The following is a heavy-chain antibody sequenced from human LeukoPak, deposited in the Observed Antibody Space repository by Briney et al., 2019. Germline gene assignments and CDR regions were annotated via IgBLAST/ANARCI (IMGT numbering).Heavy chain of an antibody. CDR1: GGTFSSYA. Sequence: GASVKVSCKASGGTFSSYAISWVRQAPGQGLEWMGGIIPIFGTANYAQKFQGRVTITADESTSTAYMELSSLRSEDTAVYYCARSEGIAADNYYYYYGMDVWGQGTTVTVSS. CDR3: ARSEGIAADNYYYYYGMDV. V-gene: IGHV1-69*13. J-gene: IGHJ6*02. CDR2: IIPIFGTA. D-gene: IGHD6-13*01.